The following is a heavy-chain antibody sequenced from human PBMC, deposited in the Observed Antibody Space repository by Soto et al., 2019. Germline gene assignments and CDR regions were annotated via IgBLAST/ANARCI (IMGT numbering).Heavy chain of an antibody. D-gene: IGHD3-22*01. CDR2: ISYDGSNK. Sequence: VGSLRLSCAASGFTFSSYAMHWVRQAPGKGLEWVAVISYDGSNKYYADSVKSRFTISRDNSKNTLYLQMNSLRAEDTAVYYCARGQKSPKITMIVVAADYWGQGTLVTVSS. J-gene: IGHJ4*02. CDR3: ARGQKSPKITMIVVAADY. CDR1: GFTFSSYA. V-gene: IGHV3-30-3*01.